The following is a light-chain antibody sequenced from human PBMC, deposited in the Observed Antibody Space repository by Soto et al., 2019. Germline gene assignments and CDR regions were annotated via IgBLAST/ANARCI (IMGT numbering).Light chain of an antibody. CDR2: DTS. Sequence: EIVLTQSPGTLSLSPGGRATLSCRASQSVHTFLAWYQQKPGQSPRLLISDTSHRATGIPARFSGSGSGTDFTLTISSLEHEDFAVYYCQQRFKWPRTFGGGTRVAIK. CDR3: QQRFKWPRT. CDR1: QSVHTF. J-gene: IGKJ4*01. V-gene: IGKV3-11*01.